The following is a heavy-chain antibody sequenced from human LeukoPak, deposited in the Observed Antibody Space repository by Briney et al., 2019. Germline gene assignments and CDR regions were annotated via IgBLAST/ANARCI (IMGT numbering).Heavy chain of an antibody. V-gene: IGHV4-39*07. CDR3: ASTRIQLINAFDI. CDR1: GGSISSSSYY. D-gene: IGHD5-18*01. Sequence: SETLSLTCTVSGGSISSSSYYWGWIRQPPGKGLEWIGSIYYSGSTYYNPSLKSRVTISVDTSKNQFSLKLSSVTAADTAVYYCASTRIQLINAFDIWGQGTMVTVSS. CDR2: IYYSGST. J-gene: IGHJ3*02.